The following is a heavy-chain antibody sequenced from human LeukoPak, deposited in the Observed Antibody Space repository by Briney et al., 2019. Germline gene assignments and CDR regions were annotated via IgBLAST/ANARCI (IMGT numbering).Heavy chain of an antibody. CDR2: SYSGGST. Sequence: GESLTLSCSVSGVTFSSDSMNCGRLAQRPGLDRVSVSYSGGSTYSADSVKGRFTISRDNSKNTLYLQMNSLRAEDAAVYYCARAHVEYQLLTNYYYYGMDVWGKGTTVTVSS. CDR1: GVTFSSDS. V-gene: IGHV3-53*01. D-gene: IGHD2-2*01. CDR3: ARAHVEYQLLTNYYYYGMDV. J-gene: IGHJ6*04.